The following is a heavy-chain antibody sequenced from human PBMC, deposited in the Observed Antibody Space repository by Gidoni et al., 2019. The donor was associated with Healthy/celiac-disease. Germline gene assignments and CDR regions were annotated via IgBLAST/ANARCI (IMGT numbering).Heavy chain of an antibody. J-gene: IGHJ3*02. CDR2: ISSSSSYI. CDR3: ARDVRYCGGDCYPAGDAFDI. D-gene: IGHD2-21*02. CDR1: GFTFSRYS. Sequence: EVQLVESGGGLFKPGGSLRLSCAASGFTFSRYSIIWVRQAPGKGLEWVSSISSSSSYIYYADSVKGRFTISRDNAKNSLYLQMNSLRAEDTAVYYCARDVRYCGGDCYPAGDAFDIWGQGTMVTVSS. V-gene: IGHV3-21*01.